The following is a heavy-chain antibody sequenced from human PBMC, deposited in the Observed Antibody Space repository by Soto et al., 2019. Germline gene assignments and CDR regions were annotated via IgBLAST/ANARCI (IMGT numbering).Heavy chain of an antibody. D-gene: IGHD3-3*01. CDR2: INPNSGGT. Sequence: GASVKVSCKASGYTFTGYYMHWVLQAPGQGLEWMGWINPNSGGTNYAQKFQGWVTMTRDTSISTAYMELSRLRSDDTAVYYCARGRPGTIFGVVIMVDPNGMDVWGQGTTVTVSS. V-gene: IGHV1-2*04. CDR3: ARGRPGTIFGVVIMVDPNGMDV. J-gene: IGHJ6*02. CDR1: GYTFTGYY.